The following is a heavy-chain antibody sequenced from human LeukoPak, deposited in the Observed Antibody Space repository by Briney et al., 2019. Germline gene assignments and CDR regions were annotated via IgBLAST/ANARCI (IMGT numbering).Heavy chain of an antibody. CDR1: GESFSGYF. V-gene: IGHV4-34*01. D-gene: IGHD3-3*01. J-gene: IGHJ4*02. Sequence: SETLSLTCAVYGESFSGYFWSWIRQPPGKGLEWIGEINHSGYTNYNPSLKSRVTISVDTSKKQFSLKLNSVTAADTAVYYCARPRVEWSRPYYFDYWGQGTLVTVSS. CDR3: ARPRVEWSRPYYFDY. CDR2: INHSGYT.